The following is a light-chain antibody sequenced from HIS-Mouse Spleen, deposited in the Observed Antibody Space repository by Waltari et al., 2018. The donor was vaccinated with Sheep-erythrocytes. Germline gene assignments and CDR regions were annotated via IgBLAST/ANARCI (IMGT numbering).Light chain of an antibody. Sequence: QSALTQPASVSGSPGQSITISCTGTSSDVGSYNLVTWSQQHPGKAPKLMIYDVSKRPSGVPDRFSGSKSGNTASLTISGLQAEDEADYYCCSYAGSYNHVFATGTKVTVL. CDR1: SSDVGSYNL. V-gene: IGLV2-23*02. CDR3: CSYAGSYNHV. CDR2: DVS. J-gene: IGLJ1*01.